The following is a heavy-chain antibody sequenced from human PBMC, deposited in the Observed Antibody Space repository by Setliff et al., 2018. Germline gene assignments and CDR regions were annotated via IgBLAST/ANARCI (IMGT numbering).Heavy chain of an antibody. CDR2: INHSGST. D-gene: IGHD3-3*01. V-gene: IGHV4-34*01. J-gene: IGHJ4*02. CDR3: ARGGKILEWLYAHDY. Sequence: PSETLSLTCTVSGGSISPYYWSWIRQSPGKGLEWIGEINHSGSTNYNPSLKSRVTISVDTSKNQFSLKLSSVTAADTAVYYCARGGKILEWLYAHDYWGQGTLVTVSS. CDR1: GGSISPYY.